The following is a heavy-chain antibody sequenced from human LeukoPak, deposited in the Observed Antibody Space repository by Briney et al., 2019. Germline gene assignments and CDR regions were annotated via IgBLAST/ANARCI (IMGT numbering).Heavy chain of an antibody. CDR3: AKDLGSGWYYFDC. Sequence: GGSLRLSCAASGFTVSSNYMSWVRQAPGKGLEWVSVIYSGGSTYYADSVKGRFTISRDNSKNTLYLQMNSLRAEDTAVYYCAKDLGSGWYYFDCWGQGTLVTVSS. V-gene: IGHV3-66*01. CDR1: GFTVSSNY. D-gene: IGHD6-19*01. CDR2: IYSGGST. J-gene: IGHJ4*02.